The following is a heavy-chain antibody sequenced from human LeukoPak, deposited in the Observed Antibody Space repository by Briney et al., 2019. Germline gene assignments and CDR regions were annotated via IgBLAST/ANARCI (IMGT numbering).Heavy chain of an antibody. CDR1: GFTFSSYG. V-gene: IGHV3-30*18. D-gene: IGHD5-24*01. CDR3: AKVGEMATTTYYFDC. CDR2: ISYDGSNK. Sequence: GGSLRLSCAASGFTFSSYGMHWVRQAPGKGLEWVPVISYDGSNKYYADSVKGRFTISRDNSKNTLYLQMNSLRAEDTAVYYCAKVGEMATTTYYFDCWGQGTLVTVSS. J-gene: IGHJ4*02.